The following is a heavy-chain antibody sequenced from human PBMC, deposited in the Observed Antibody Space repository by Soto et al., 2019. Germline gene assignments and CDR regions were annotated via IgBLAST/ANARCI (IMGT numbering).Heavy chain of an antibody. CDR3: ARMYYDSSGYYPASTDNYGLDV. Sequence: ASVKVSCKASGYTFTGYYLHWVRQAAGQGVEWMGWIKSISGRTNYAHKFQGRDTMNSDTSISTDYMEQRRLRSEDTAVYYCARMYYDSSGYYPASTDNYGLDVWGQGTTVTVSS. CDR1: GYTFTGYY. D-gene: IGHD3-22*01. CDR2: IKSISGRT. J-gene: IGHJ6*02. V-gene: IGHV1-2*02.